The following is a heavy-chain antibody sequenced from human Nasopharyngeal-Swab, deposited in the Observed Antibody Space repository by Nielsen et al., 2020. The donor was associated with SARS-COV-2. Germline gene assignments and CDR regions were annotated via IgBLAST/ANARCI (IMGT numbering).Heavy chain of an antibody. CDR2: ITYDESNK. Sequence: GGSLTLSCAASGFTFSSYAMHWVRQAPGEGLEGVAVITYDESNKYYADSVKDRFTISRDNSKNTLYLQMNSLRAEDTAVYYCARVGESEPTALFDYWGQGTLVTVSS. V-gene: IGHV3-30-3*01. CDR3: ARVGESEPTALFDY. CDR1: GFTFSSYA. J-gene: IGHJ4*02. D-gene: IGHD3-10*01.